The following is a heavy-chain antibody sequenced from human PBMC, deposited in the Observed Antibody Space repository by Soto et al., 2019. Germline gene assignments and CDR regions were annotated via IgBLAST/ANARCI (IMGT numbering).Heavy chain of an antibody. CDR1: GGSISSGGYY. V-gene: IGHV4-31*03. CDR2: IYYSGRT. CDR3: ARGGGYSGTGFDY. D-gene: IGHD5-12*01. J-gene: IGHJ4*02. Sequence: QVQLQESGPGLVKPSQTLSLTCTVSGGSISSGGYYWSWLRQHPGKGLEWFGYIYYSGRTYYNPSLKSRVTILVDTSKNQFSLKRSSVTDADTAVYYCARGGGYSGTGFDYWGQGTLVTVSS.